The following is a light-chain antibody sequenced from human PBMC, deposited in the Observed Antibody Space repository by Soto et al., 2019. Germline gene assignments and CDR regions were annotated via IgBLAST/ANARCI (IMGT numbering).Light chain of an antibody. J-gene: IGLJ1*01. CDR3: CSYAGSYTYV. Sequence: QSALTQPRSVSGSPGQSVTISCTGTSSDVGGHNYVSWYQQYPGKAPKLLLSSVSKRPSGVPDRFSGSKSGNTASLTISGLQAEDEADYYCCSYAGSYTYVFGTGTKATVL. CDR1: SSDVGGHNY. V-gene: IGLV2-11*01. CDR2: SVS.